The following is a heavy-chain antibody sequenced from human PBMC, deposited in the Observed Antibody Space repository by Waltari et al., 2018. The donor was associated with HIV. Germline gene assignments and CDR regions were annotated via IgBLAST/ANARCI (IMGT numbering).Heavy chain of an antibody. D-gene: IGHD4-17*01. CDR1: GGSISSYY. CDR3: ARDPPRDTVEFDYYYYGMDV. Sequence: QVQLQESGPGLVKPSETLSLTCTVSGGSISSYYWSWIRQPAGKGLEWIGRIYTSGSTNYNPSLKSRVTMSVDTSKNQFSLKLSTVTAADTAVYYCARDPPRDTVEFDYYYYGMDVWGQGTTVTVSS. V-gene: IGHV4-4*07. J-gene: IGHJ6*02. CDR2: IYTSGST.